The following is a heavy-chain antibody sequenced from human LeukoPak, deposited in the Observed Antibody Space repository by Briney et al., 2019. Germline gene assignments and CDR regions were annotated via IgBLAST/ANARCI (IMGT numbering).Heavy chain of an antibody. D-gene: IGHD3-10*01. CDR1: GYTFTSYY. Sequence: ASVKVSCKTSGYTFTSYYMNWVRQAPGQGLEWMGITNPSGGSTSYAQKFQDRVAMTRDTSTSTVYMELASLTSEDTAVYYCARHQVLDGKPNYYHYGMDVWGQGTTVTVSS. CDR2: TNPSGGST. CDR3: ARHQVLDGKPNYYHYGMDV. V-gene: IGHV1-46*01. J-gene: IGHJ6*02.